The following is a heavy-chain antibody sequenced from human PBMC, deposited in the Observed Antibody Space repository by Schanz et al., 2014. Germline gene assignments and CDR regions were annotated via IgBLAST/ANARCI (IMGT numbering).Heavy chain of an antibody. J-gene: IGHJ4*02. Sequence: VQLVESGGGLVKPGRSLKLSCAASGFTFNNYDMNWVRLVPGKGLECVSGISGGGGSAYYADSVKGRFTISRDNSKNTLYLQMSSLRAEDTAVYYCARRGLRVDGVFDYWGQGTLVTVSS. CDR2: ISGGGGSA. CDR1: GFTFNNYD. D-gene: IGHD4-17*01. CDR3: ARRGLRVDGVFDY. V-gene: IGHV3-23*04.